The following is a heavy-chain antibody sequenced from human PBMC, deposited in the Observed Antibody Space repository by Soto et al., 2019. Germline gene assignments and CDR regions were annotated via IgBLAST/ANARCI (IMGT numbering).Heavy chain of an antibody. V-gene: IGHV4-34*01. CDR2: INHSGST. CDR1: GGSFSGYY. D-gene: IGHD2-21*01. Sequence: SETLSLTCAVYGGSFSGYYWSWIRQPPGKGLEWIGEINHSGSTNYNPSLKSRVTISVDTSKNQFSLKLSSVTAADTAVYYCARLWWNVDIPLIGRPPNGPWGQGTLVTVSS. J-gene: IGHJ5*02. CDR3: ARLWWNVDIPLIGRPPNGP.